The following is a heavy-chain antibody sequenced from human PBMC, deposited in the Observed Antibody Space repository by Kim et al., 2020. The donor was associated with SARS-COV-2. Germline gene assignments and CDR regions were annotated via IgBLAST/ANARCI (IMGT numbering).Heavy chain of an antibody. V-gene: IGHV3-15*01. Sequence: GGSLRLSCAASGFTFSNAWMSWVRQAPGKGLEWVGRIKSKTDGRTTDYAAPVKGRFTISRDDSKNTLYLQMNSLKTEDTVVYYCTTDGGLGNWNDESFDYWGQGTLVTVSS. J-gene: IGHJ4*02. CDR3: TTDGGLGNWNDESFDY. D-gene: IGHD1-20*01. CDR2: IKSKTDGRTT. CDR1: GFTFSNAW.